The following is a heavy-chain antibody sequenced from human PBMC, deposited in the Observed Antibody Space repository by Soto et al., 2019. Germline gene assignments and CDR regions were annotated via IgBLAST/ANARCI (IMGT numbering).Heavy chain of an antibody. Sequence: QVQLVQSGAEVRKPGSSVKVSCKASGGTFSSYTISWVRQAPGQGLEWMGRIIPILGIANYAQKFQGRVTITADKSTSTAYMELISLRSEDTAVYYCARDREYCSSTSCSRAFDIWGQGTMVTVSS. V-gene: IGHV1-69*08. D-gene: IGHD2-2*01. CDR1: GGTFSSYT. CDR3: ARDREYCSSTSCSRAFDI. J-gene: IGHJ3*02. CDR2: IIPILGIA.